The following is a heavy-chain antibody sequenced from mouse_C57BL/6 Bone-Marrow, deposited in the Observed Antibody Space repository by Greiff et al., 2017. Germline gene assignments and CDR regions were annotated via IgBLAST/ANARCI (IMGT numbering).Heavy chain of an antibody. V-gene: IGHV5-6*01. Sequence: EVQLQESGGDLVKPGGSLKLSCAASGFTFTSYGMSWVRQTPDKRLEWVATISSGGSYTYYPASVKGRFTISRDTSKNTLYLQMSSLKAEDTAMYYCARHLADWGQGTLVTVSA. CDR1: GFTFTSYG. CDR2: ISSGGSYT. J-gene: IGHJ3*01. CDR3: ARHLAD.